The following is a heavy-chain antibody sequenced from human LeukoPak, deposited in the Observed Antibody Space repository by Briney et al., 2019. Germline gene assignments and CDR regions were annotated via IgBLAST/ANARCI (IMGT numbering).Heavy chain of an antibody. CDR3: AKEGGSSGHNWFDP. V-gene: IGHV3-74*01. J-gene: IGHJ5*02. D-gene: IGHD6-19*01. CDR1: GITFSSYW. CDR2: INTDGSST. Sequence: GGSLRLSCAASGITFSSYWMHWVRQAPGEGLMWVSRINTDGSSTSYADSVKGRFTISRDNAKNTLSLQMNSLRAEDTAVYFCAKEGGSSGHNWFDPWGQGTLVTVSS.